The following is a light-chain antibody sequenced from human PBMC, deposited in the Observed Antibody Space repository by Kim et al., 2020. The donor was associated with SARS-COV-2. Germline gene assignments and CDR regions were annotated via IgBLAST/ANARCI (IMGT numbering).Light chain of an antibody. CDR1: QSISSY. Sequence: SASVRDRVHLPCQASQSISSYFNWYQQKPSKVPRLVIYTASSLQSGVPSRFSGSGSGTDFTLTISSLLPEDAATYYCQQSYSTLYTFGQGTKLEIK. CDR3: QQSYSTLYT. CDR2: TAS. V-gene: IGKV1-39*01. J-gene: IGKJ2*01.